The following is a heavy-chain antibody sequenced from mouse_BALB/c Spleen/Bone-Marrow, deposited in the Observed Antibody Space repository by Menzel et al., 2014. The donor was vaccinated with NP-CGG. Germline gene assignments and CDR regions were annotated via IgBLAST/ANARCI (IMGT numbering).Heavy chain of an antibody. D-gene: IGHD2-4*01. CDR2: ISYSGST. V-gene: IGHV3-2*02. CDR1: GYSITRDYA. Sequence: EVKLMESGPGLVKPSQSLSLTCIVTGYSITRDYAWNWIRQFPGNKLEWMGYISYSGSTTYSPSLESRISITRDTSKNQFFLQLNSVTTEDTATYYCARSPSYDYDVGFAYWGQGTLVTVSA. CDR3: ARSPSYDYDVGFAY. J-gene: IGHJ3*01.